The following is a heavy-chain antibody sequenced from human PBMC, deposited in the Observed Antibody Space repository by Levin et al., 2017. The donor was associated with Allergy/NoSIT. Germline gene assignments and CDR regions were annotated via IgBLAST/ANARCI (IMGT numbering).Heavy chain of an antibody. CDR3: AGRLGYCDGGSCGDFPY. J-gene: IGHJ4*02. Sequence: ASETLSLTCTVSGGSISNFYWGWIRQPPGKRLEWIGYGFYTGKTFYNPSLKSRVTISVDTSNNQLSLNLNSETAADTAVYYCAGRLGYCDGGSCGDFPYWGQGTLVTVSS. D-gene: IGHD2-15*01. CDR1: GGSISNFY. CDR2: GFYTGKT. V-gene: IGHV4-59*01.